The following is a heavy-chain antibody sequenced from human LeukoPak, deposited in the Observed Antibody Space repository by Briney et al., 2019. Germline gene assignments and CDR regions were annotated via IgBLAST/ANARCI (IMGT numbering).Heavy chain of an antibody. J-gene: IGHJ4*02. V-gene: IGHV3-21*01. CDR2: ISNSGDYI. CDR1: GFTFSSYS. D-gene: IGHD6-13*01. Sequence: GGSLRLSCAASGFTFSSYSMNWVRQGPGKGLEWVASISNSGDYISYADSLKGRFTISRDNAKNSLFLQMSSLRAEDTAVYYCAKSKIAAAGPFDYWGQGTLVTVSS. CDR3: AKSKIAAAGPFDY.